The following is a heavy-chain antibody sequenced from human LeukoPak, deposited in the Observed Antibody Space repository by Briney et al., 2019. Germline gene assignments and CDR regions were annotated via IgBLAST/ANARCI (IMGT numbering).Heavy chain of an antibody. V-gene: IGHV3-48*03. J-gene: IGHJ3*02. CDR3: ARDTLEYSNSPDALDI. CDR1: GFTFSAYE. Sequence: GESLKISCAASGFTFSAYEMNWVRQAPGKGLEWVSYIGSSGSTVYYADSVKGRFTISRDNAKNSLYMQMESLRDEDTAIYYCARDTLEYSNSPDALDIWGQGTMVTVSS. CDR2: IGSSGSTV. D-gene: IGHD4-23*01.